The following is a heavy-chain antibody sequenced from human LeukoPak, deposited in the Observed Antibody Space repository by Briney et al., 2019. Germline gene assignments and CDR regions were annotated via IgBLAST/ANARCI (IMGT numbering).Heavy chain of an antibody. Sequence: PGGSLRLSCAASGFTFSSYGMHWVRQAPGKGLEWVAVISYDRSNKYYADSVKGRFTISRDNSKNTLYLQMNSLRAEDTAVYYCAKDTLEWLFQGNWFDPWGQGTLVTVSS. CDR2: ISYDRSNK. J-gene: IGHJ5*02. V-gene: IGHV3-30*18. CDR3: AKDTLEWLFQGNWFDP. CDR1: GFTFSSYG. D-gene: IGHD3-3*01.